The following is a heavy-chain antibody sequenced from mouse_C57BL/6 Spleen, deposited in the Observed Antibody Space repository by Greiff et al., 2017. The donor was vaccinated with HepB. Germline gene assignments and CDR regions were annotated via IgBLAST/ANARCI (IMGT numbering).Heavy chain of an antibody. CDR1: GFTFSNYW. D-gene: IGHD2-2*01. CDR3: TGGYGYGWFAY. Sequence: EVQGVESGGGLVQPGGSMKLSCVASGFTFSNYWMNWVRQSPEKGLEWVAQIRLKSDNYATHYAESVKGRFTISRDDSKSSVYLQMNNLRAEETGIYYCTGGYGYGWFAYWGQGTLVTVSA. V-gene: IGHV6-3*01. CDR2: IRLKSDNYAT. J-gene: IGHJ3*01.